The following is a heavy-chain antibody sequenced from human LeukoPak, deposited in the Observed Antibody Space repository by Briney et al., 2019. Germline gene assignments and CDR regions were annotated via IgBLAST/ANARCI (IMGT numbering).Heavy chain of an antibody. CDR3: ARDYGENDAFDI. V-gene: IGHV3-66*01. Sequence: GGSLRLSCADSGFTVSSNYMSWVRQAPGKGLEWVSVIYSGGSTYYADSVKGRFTISRDNSKNTLYLQMNSLRAEDTAVYYCARDYGENDAFDIWGQGTMVTVSS. CDR1: GFTVSSNY. J-gene: IGHJ3*02. CDR2: IYSGGST. D-gene: IGHD4-17*01.